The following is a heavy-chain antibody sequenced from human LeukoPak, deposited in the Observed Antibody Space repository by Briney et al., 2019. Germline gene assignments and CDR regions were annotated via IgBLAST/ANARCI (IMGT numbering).Heavy chain of an antibody. CDR1: GFTFSAYN. CDR2: ISSSSSYT. V-gene: IGHV3-21*04. J-gene: IGHJ1*01. CDR3: AKGYYHPGLYFQY. D-gene: IGHD2/OR15-2a*01. Sequence: PGGSLRLSCVTSGFTFSAYNMNWVRQAPGKGLEWVSCISSSSSYTNYADSVKGRFTISRDNAKNSLYLQMNSLRAEDTAVYYCAKGYYHPGLYFQYWGQGTLVTVSS.